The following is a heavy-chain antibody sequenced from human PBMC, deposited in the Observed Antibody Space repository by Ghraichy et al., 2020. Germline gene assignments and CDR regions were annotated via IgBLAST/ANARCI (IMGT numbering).Heavy chain of an antibody. Sequence: SETLSLTCAVSGGSISSSNWWSWVRQPPGKGLEWIGEIYHSGSTNYNPSLKSRVTISVDKSKNQFSLKLSSVTAADTAVYYCARRPSEQWFGPAFDIWGQGTMVTVSS. CDR1: GGSISSSNW. D-gene: IGHD3-10*01. V-gene: IGHV4-4*02. CDR2: IYHSGST. J-gene: IGHJ3*02. CDR3: ARRPSEQWFGPAFDI.